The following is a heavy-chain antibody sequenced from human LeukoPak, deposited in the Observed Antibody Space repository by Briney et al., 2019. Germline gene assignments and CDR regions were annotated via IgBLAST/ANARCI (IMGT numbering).Heavy chain of an antibody. Sequence: LVASVKVSCTASGYTFTGYFIHWVRQAPGQGLEWMGWINPNSGGTNYAQKFQGRVTMTRDTSISTAYMELSRLRSDDTAVYYCAREGEYYDILTGYYNIGNWFDPWGQGTLVTVSS. CDR1: GYTFTGYF. V-gene: IGHV1-2*02. D-gene: IGHD3-9*01. CDR3: AREGEYYDILTGYYNIGNWFDP. CDR2: INPNSGGT. J-gene: IGHJ5*02.